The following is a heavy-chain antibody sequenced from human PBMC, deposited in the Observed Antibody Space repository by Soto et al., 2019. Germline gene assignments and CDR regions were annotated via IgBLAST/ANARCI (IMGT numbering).Heavy chain of an antibody. Sequence: SETLSLTCTVSDGSINNNYWSWVRQPPGKAPEWVGFINFSGNTNYNPSLKSRVTISVDTSKNQFSLRLSDVTAADTAVYHCAKTGVASAAPDDFIIWGPGTMVTVS. CDR3: AKTGVASAAPDDFII. D-gene: IGHD1-1*01. V-gene: IGHV4-59*01. CDR1: DGSINNNY. CDR2: INFSGNT. J-gene: IGHJ3*02.